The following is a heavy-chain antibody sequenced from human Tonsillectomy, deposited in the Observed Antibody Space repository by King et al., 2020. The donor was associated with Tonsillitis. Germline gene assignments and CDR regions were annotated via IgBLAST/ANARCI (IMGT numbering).Heavy chain of an antibody. CDR1: GYTFTGYY. CDR3: ARSDTAMVYDAFDI. Sequence: VQLVESGAEVEKPGASVKVSCKASGYTFTGYYMHWVRQAPGQGLEWMGWVHPITGATHYAQSFQGRVSMTRDTSISTAYMELRRLRSDDTALYYCARSDTAMVYDAFDIWGQGTMVTASS. D-gene: IGHD5-18*01. CDR2: VHPITGAT. J-gene: IGHJ3*02. V-gene: IGHV1-2*02.